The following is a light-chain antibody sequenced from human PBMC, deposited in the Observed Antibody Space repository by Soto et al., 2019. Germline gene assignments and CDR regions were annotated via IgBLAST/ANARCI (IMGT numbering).Light chain of an antibody. CDR3: SSYAGSNTYV. Sequence: QSALTQPPSASGSPGQSVTISCTGTSSDVGGFNYVSWYQHHPGKAPKLMIYEVNKRPSGVPDRFSGSKSGNTASLTVSGLQAEDEADYYCSSYAGSNTYVFGTGTKVTVL. CDR1: SSDVGGFNY. V-gene: IGLV2-8*01. J-gene: IGLJ1*01. CDR2: EVN.